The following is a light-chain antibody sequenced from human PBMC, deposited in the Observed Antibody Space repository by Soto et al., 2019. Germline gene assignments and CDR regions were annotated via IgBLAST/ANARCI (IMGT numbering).Light chain of an antibody. V-gene: IGKV4-1*01. J-gene: IGKJ1*01. CDR2: WAS. CDR1: QSLLHSSDNRNY. CDR3: HQYYSTPWT. Sequence: EIVMAQFPETLAVSVGERATIKCRSSQSLLHSSDNRNYLTWYQQKPGQPPKLLIYWASTRQSGVPVRFSCSGSVTDFTLTINSLQAEDVAVYYCHQYYSTPWTVGQGTKVEIK.